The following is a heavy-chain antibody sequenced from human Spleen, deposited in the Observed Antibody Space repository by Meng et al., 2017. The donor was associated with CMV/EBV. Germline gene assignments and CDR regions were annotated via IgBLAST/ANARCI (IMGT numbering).Heavy chain of an antibody. V-gene: IGHV3-43*01. J-gene: IGHJ5*02. CDR1: GFTFDDYT. D-gene: IGHD6-13*01. Sequence: GESLKISCAASGFTFDDYTMHWVRQAPGKGLEWVSLISWDGGSTYYADSVKGRFTISRDNSKNSLYLQMNSLKTEDTAVYYCTTDSFEQLRPWGQGTLVTVSS. CDR2: ISWDGGST. CDR3: TTDSFEQLRP.